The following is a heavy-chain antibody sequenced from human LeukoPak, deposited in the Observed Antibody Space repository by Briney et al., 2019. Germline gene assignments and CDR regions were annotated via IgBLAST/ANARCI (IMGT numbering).Heavy chain of an antibody. D-gene: IGHD5/OR15-5a*01. J-gene: IGHJ4*02. Sequence: PGGSLRLSCVASGFTFSTYWMTWVRQAPGKGLEWVAYMKEAGSEIYYLDSVKGRFTISRDNAKKSLYLQMSSLIAEDTAVYYCARGVYYFDSWGQGTLVTVSS. CDR1: GFTFSTYW. CDR2: MKEAGSEI. CDR3: ARGVYYFDS. V-gene: IGHV3-7*04.